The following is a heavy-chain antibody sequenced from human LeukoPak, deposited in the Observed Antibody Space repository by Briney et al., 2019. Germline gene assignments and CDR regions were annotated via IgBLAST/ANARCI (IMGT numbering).Heavy chain of an antibody. V-gene: IGHV4-59*12. CDR3: ARHSGTLGCFDY. J-gene: IGHJ4*02. CDR1: GGSISSYY. D-gene: IGHD1-14*01. Sequence: SETLSLTCTVSGGSISSYYWSWIRQPPGKGLEWIGYFYYRGSTNYNPSLKSRVTISLDTSKNQFSLRLRSVTAADTAVYYCARHSGTLGCFDYWGQGTRVTVSS. CDR2: FYYRGST.